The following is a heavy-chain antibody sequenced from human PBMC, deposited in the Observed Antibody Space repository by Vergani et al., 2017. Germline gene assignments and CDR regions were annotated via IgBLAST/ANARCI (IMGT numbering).Heavy chain of an antibody. CDR1: GYTFIEYD. D-gene: IGHD2-15*01. J-gene: IGHJ5*02. CDR2: MNPKSGNS. Sequence: QVQLVQSGAEVKKPGASVKVSCWASGYTFIEYDIDWVRQAAGQGLEWMGWMNPKSGNSGFAQKFQGRVTMTRDTSISTVYMELNSLTSEDTAVYYCARAPGRRCSGGSCYSSFRWFDPWGQGTLVTVFS. CDR3: ARAPGRRCSGGSCYSSFRWFDP. V-gene: IGHV1-8*01.